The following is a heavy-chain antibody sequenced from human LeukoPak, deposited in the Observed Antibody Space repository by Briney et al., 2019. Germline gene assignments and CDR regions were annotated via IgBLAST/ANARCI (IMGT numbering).Heavy chain of an antibody. CDR2: VYYSGST. V-gene: IGHV4-59*01. CDR3: ARETRTGDYYHYYYMDV. CDR1: GGSISNYY. Sequence: SETLSLTCSVSGGSISNYYWSWIRQSPGKGLEWIGYVYYSGSTNYNPSLKSRVTISVDTSKKEVSLRLSSVTAADTAVYYCARETRTGDYYHYYYMDVWGKGTTVTVS. J-gene: IGHJ6*03. D-gene: IGHD7-27*01.